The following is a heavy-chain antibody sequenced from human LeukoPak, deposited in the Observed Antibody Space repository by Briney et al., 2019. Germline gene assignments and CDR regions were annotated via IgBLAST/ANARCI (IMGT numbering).Heavy chain of an antibody. CDR1: VHTFTSYG. D-gene: IGHD5-18*01. CDR2: ISAYNGNT. J-gene: IGHJ4*02. V-gene: IGHV1-18*01. CDR3: ARDGAMVSDN. Sequence: ASVKVSCKASVHTFTSYGISWVRQAAAQGLEWMGWISAYNGNTNYAQKLQGRVTMTTDKSTNPAYMELKSLSSDGTAVYFCARDGAMVSDNWGEGTLVTVSS.